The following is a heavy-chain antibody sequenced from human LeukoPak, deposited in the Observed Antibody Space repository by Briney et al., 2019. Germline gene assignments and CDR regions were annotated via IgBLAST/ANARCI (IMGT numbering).Heavy chain of an antibody. Sequence: GGSLRLSCAASGFTFSSYGMSWVRQAPGKGLEWVSAISGSGGSTYYADSVKGRFTISRDNAKNSLYLQMNSLRAEDTAVYYCARDIYYYDSSGYYFPGGSDYWGQGTLVTVSS. CDR3: ARDIYYYDSSGYYFPGGSDY. CDR2: ISGSGGST. J-gene: IGHJ4*02. D-gene: IGHD3-22*01. CDR1: GFTFSSYG. V-gene: IGHV3-23*01.